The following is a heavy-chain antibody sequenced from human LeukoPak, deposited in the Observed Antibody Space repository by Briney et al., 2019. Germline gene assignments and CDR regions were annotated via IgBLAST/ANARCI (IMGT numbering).Heavy chain of an antibody. CDR2: INSDGSST. J-gene: IGHJ4*02. Sequence: GGSLRLSCAASGFPFSSYWMHWVRHAPGKGLVWVSRINSDGSSTSYADSVKGRFTISRDNAKNTLYLQMNSLRAEDTAVYYCARARTIQPEDYWGQGTLVTVSS. CDR3: ARARTIQPEDY. D-gene: IGHD5-18*01. CDR1: GFPFSSYW. V-gene: IGHV3-74*01.